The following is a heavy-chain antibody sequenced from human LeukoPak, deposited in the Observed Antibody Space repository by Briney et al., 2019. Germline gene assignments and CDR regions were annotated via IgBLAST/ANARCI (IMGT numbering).Heavy chain of an antibody. V-gene: IGHV3-48*02. CDR1: GFTFSSYS. CDR2: ISSSSSTI. J-gene: IGHJ4*02. CDR3: AREAPGAHNHFDY. D-gene: IGHD1-26*01. Sequence: GGSLRLSCAASGFTFSSYSMNWVRQAPGKGLEWLSYISSSSSTIYYADSVKGRFTISRDDAKNSLYLQMNSLRDEDTAVYYCAREAPGAHNHFDYWGQRTLVTVSS.